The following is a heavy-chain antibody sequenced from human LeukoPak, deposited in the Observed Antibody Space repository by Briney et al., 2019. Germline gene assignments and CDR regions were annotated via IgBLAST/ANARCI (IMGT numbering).Heavy chain of an antibody. J-gene: IGHJ6*03. Sequence: SETLSLTCTVSGGSISSSSYYWGWIRQPPGKGLEWIGSIYYSGSTYYNPSLKSRVTISVDTSKNQFSLKLSSVTAADTAVYYCARHVDRRVASHYYMDVWGKGTTVTVSS. CDR2: IYYSGST. CDR1: GGSISSSSYY. V-gene: IGHV4-39*01. CDR3: ARHVDRRVASHYYMDV. D-gene: IGHD3-3*02.